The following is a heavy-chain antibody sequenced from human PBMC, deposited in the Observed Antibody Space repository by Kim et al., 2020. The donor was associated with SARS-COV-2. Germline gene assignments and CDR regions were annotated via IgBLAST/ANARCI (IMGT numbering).Heavy chain of an antibody. J-gene: IGHJ6*02. CDR3: AKALPYSSGYYYVHGMDV. D-gene: IGHD3-22*01. CDR1: GFTFSSYA. Sequence: GGSLRLSCAASGFTFSSYAMSWVRQAPGKGLEWVSAISGGGGSTYYADSVKGRFTISRDNSKNTLYLQMNSLRAEDTAVYYCAKALPYSSGYYYVHGMDVWGQGTTVTVSS. CDR2: ISGGGGST. V-gene: IGHV3-23*01.